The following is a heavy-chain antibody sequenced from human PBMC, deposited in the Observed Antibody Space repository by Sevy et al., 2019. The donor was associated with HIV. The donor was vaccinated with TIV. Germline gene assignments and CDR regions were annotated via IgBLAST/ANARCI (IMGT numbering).Heavy chain of an antibody. V-gene: IGHV4-59*01. CDR1: GDSISGYY. Sequence: SETLSLTCTVSGDSISGYYRSWIRQPPGKGLEWIGYHYYSGTTNYNPSLKSRVTISVDTSKNQFALRLIPVTAADTAVYYCARGSPEHYFGMDVWGQGTTVTVSS. CDR3: ARGSPEHYFGMDV. D-gene: IGHD3-3*02. CDR2: HYYSGTT. J-gene: IGHJ6*02.